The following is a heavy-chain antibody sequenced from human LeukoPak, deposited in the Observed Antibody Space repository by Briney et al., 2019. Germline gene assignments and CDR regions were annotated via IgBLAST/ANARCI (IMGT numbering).Heavy chain of an antibody. V-gene: IGHV4-39*07. CDR3: ARVLLRFDY. J-gene: IGHJ4*02. CDR1: GGSISSSSYY. D-gene: IGHD2/OR15-2a*01. CDR2: IYYSGST. Sequence: SETLSLTCTVSGGSISSSSYYWGWIRQPPGKGLEWIGSIYYSGSTYYNPSLKSRVTVSVDTSKNQFSLKLSSVTAADTAVYYCARVLLRFDYWGQGTLVTVSS.